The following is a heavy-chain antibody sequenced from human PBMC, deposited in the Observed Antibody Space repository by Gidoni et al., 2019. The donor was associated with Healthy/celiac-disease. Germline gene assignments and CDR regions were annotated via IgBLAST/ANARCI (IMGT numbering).Heavy chain of an antibody. J-gene: IGHJ3*02. CDR3: AKDKGQLELGLPVSFDI. V-gene: IGHV3-23*01. CDR2: ISGSGGST. D-gene: IGHD1-1*01. Sequence: SWVRQAPGKGLEWVSAISGSGGSTYYADSVKGRFTISRDNSKNTLYLQMNSLRAEDTAVYYCAKDKGQLELGLPVSFDIWGQGTMVTVSS.